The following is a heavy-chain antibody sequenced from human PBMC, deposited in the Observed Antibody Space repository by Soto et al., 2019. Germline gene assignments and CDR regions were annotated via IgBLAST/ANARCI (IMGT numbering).Heavy chain of an antibody. CDR2: MYNTGST. CDR1: GGSISSYY. V-gene: IGHV4-59*01. CDR3: ARDLWGYCGADCYPLDV. D-gene: IGHD2-21*02. J-gene: IGHJ6*02. Sequence: QVRLQESGPGRVKPSETLSLTCTVSGGSISSYYWSWIRQPPGKGLEWIGYMYNTGSTIYNPSLKSRVTISVDTSKNQFSLKLSSVTAADTAVYYCARDLWGYCGADCYPLDVWGQGTTVTVSS.